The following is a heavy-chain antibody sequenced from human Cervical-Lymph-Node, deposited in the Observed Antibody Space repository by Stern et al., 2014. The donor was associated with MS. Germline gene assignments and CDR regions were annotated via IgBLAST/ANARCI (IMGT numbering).Heavy chain of an antibody. D-gene: IGHD2-21*02. CDR1: GFTVSRKY. J-gene: IGHJ4*02. CDR2: IYSGGSI. V-gene: IGHV3-66*02. Sequence: EDQLVESGGGLVQPGGSLRLSCAASGFTVSRKYMSWVRQAPGKGLEWVSVIYSGGSIYYADFVKGRFTILRDNSKNTLYLQMNSLRVEDTAVYHCASRPSGDHPYFDYWGQGTLVSVS. CDR3: ASRPSGDHPYFDY.